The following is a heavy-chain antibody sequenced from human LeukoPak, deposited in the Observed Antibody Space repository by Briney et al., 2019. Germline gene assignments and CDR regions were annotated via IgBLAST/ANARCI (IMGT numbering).Heavy chain of an antibody. D-gene: IGHD1-26*01. Sequence: SETLSLTCTVSGGSISSYYWSWIRQPPGKGLEWIGYIYYSGSTNYNAYLKSRVTISVDTSKNQFSLKLSSVTAADTAGYYCAIVVFQGRGGIENYFDYWGRGTRVTVSS. J-gene: IGHJ4*02. CDR3: AIVVFQGRGGIENYFDY. V-gene: IGHV4-59*01. CDR2: IYYSGST. CDR1: GGSISSYY.